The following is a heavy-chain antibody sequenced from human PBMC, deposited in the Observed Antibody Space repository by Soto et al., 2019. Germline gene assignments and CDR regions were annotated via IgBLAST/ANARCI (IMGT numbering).Heavy chain of an antibody. D-gene: IGHD2-2*01. CDR3: ATPSPYCSSTSCPFDY. J-gene: IGHJ4*02. V-gene: IGHV5-51*01. Sequence: GESLKISCKGSGYSFTSYWIGWVRQMPGKGLEWMGIIYPGDSDTRYSPSFQGQVTISADKSISTAYLQWSSLKASDTAMYYCATPSPYCSSTSCPFDYWGQGTLVTVSS. CDR1: GYSFTSYW. CDR2: IYPGDSDT.